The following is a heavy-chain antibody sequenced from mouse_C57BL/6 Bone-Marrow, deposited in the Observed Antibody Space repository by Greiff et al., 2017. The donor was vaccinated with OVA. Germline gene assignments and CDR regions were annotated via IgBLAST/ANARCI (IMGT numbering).Heavy chain of an antibody. CDR2: IDPENGDT. CDR3: TTPPYYDYDGGEYYAMDY. D-gene: IGHD2-4*01. J-gene: IGHJ4*01. V-gene: IGHV14-4*01. Sequence: EVKLMESGAELVRPGASVKLSCTASGFNIKDDYMHWVKQRPEQGLEWIGWIDPENGDTEYASKFQGKATITADTSSNTAYLQLSSLTSEDTAVYYCTTPPYYDYDGGEYYAMDYWGQGTSVTVSS. CDR1: GFNIKDDY.